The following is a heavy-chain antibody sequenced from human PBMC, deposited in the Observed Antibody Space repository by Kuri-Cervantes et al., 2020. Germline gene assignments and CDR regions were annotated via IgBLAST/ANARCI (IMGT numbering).Heavy chain of an antibody. D-gene: IGHD1-1*01. CDR2: ISYDGSNK. Sequence: GGSLRLSCAASGFTFSSYGMHWVRQAPGKGLEWVAVISYDGSNKYYADSVKGRFTISRDNSQNTLYLQMNTLRDEDTAVYYCARPTTGTTLFVEYWGQGTLVTVSS. CDR3: ARPTTGTTLFVEY. J-gene: IGHJ4*02. CDR1: GFTFSSYG. V-gene: IGHV3-30*03.